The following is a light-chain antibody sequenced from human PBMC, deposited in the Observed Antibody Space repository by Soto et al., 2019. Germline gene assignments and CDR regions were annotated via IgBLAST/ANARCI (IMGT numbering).Light chain of an antibody. CDR1: QGIRNN. CDR2: AAS. Sequence: AIQMTQSPSSLSASVGDRVAITCRASQGIRNNLGWYQQKPGKAPKLLIYAASSLQSGVPSRFSGSGSGTDFSLTISSLQPEDFATYFCLQDYNYPYTFGQGTKREIK. CDR3: LQDYNYPYT. V-gene: IGKV1-6*01. J-gene: IGKJ2*01.